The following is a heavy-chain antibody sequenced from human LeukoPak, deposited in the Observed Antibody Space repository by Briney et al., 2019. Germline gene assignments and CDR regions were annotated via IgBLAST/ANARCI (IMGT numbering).Heavy chain of an antibody. CDR1: GFTFSSYS. V-gene: IGHV3-21*01. Sequence: GGSLRLSCAASGFTFSSYSMNWVRQAPGKGLEWVSSISSSSSYICYADSVKGRFTISRDNAKDSLYLQMNSLGAEDTAVYYCARERDYWGQGTLVTVSS. J-gene: IGHJ4*02. CDR3: ARERDY. CDR2: ISSSSSYI.